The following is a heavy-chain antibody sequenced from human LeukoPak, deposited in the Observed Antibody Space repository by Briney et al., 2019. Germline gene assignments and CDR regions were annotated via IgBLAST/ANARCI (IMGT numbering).Heavy chain of an antibody. CDR3: AREVVIDYYYGMDV. Sequence: PGGSLRLSCAASGFTFSSYSMNWVRQAPGKGLEWVSSISSSSSYIYYADSVKGRFTISRDNAKNSLYLQMNSLRAEDTAVYYCAREVVIDYYYGMDVWGQGTTVTVSS. V-gene: IGHV3-21*01. CDR1: GFTFSSYS. J-gene: IGHJ6*02. CDR2: ISSSSSYI. D-gene: IGHD2/OR15-2a*01.